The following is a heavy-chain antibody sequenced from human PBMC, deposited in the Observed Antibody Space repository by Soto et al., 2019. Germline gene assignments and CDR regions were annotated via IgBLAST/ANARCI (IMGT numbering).Heavy chain of an antibody. Sequence: QVQLVQSGAEVKKPGSSVKVSCKASGGTFGNSAMSWVRQAPGQGLEWMGGIIPSFATGNSAPEFQGRLTLTADKSTTTAYMVLSSLRSEDTAVYYCARSYYGSGSYWFYGMDVWGQGTTVTVSS. V-gene: IGHV1-69*06. CDR2: IIPSFATG. CDR1: GGTFGNSA. CDR3: ARSYYGSGSYWFYGMDV. J-gene: IGHJ6*02. D-gene: IGHD3-10*01.